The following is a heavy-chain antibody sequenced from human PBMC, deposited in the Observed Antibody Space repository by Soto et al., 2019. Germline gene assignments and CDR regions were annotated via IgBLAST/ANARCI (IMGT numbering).Heavy chain of an antibody. CDR3: ARGPYGSGSYYIGVGLDY. CDR1: GGSISSYY. V-gene: IGHV4-59*08. Sequence: SETLSLTCTVSGGSISSYYWSWIRQPPGKGLEWIGYIYYSGSTNYNPSLKSRVTISVDTSKNQFSLKLSSVTAADTAVYYCARGPYGSGSYYIGVGLDYWGQGTLVTVSS. J-gene: IGHJ4*02. D-gene: IGHD3-10*01. CDR2: IYYSGST.